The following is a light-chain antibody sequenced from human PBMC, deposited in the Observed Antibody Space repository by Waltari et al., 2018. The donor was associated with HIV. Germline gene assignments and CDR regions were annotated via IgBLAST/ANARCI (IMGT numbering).Light chain of an antibody. CDR3: QQYNGSPYT. V-gene: IGKV1-5*03. J-gene: IGKJ2*01. Sequence: DIQMTQSPSPLSASVGDRVTITCRASQSISSWLAWYQQKPGKAPKLLIYKASSLESGVPSRFSGSGSGTEFTLTISSLQPDDFATYYCQQYNGSPYTFGQGTKLEIK. CDR2: KAS. CDR1: QSISSW.